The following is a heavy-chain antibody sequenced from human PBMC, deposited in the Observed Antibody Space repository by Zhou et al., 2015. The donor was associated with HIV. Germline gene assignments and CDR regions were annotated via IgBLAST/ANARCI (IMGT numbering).Heavy chain of an antibody. CDR3: ARDPLERRPGGFDAFVY. J-gene: IGHJ3*02. Sequence: QVQLVQSGAEVKKPGSSVKVSCKASGGTFSSYAISWVRQAPGQGLEWMGGIIPIFGTANYAQKFQGRVTITADKSTSTAYMELSSLRSEDTAVYYCARDPLERRPGGFDAFVYLGPKGRMVTVSS. CDR2: IIPIFGTA. CDR1: GGTFSSYA. V-gene: IGHV1-69*06. D-gene: IGHD1-1*01.